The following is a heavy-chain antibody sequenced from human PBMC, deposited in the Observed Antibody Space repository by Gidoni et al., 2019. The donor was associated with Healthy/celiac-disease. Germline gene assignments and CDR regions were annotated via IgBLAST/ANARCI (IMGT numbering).Heavy chain of an antibody. CDR3: ARRGSSDLKGAFDI. CDR1: GGSIRSSSYY. V-gene: IGHV4-39*01. D-gene: IGHD6-19*01. J-gene: IGHJ3*02. CDR2: IYYSGRP. Sequence: QLQLQESGPGLVKPSETLSLTCTVSGGSIRSSSYYWGWIRQPPGKGLEWIGSIYYSGRPYYNPSLKSRVTISVDTSKNQFSLKLSSVTAADTAVYYCARRGSSDLKGAFDIWGQGTMVTVSS.